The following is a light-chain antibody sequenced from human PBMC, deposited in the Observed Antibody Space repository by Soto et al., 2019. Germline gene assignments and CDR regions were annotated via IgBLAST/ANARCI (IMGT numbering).Light chain of an antibody. Sequence: QSVMTQPPSGSPAPGQRAPISCSGGSSTIGGNSVSWYQQLPGTAPKLLIYDDDKRPSGIPDRFSGSKSGTSATLGITGFQTGDEADYYCGSWDSSLSAYVFGTGTKVTVL. CDR2: DDD. V-gene: IGLV1-51*01. CDR3: GSWDSSLSAYV. CDR1: SSTIGGNS. J-gene: IGLJ1*01.